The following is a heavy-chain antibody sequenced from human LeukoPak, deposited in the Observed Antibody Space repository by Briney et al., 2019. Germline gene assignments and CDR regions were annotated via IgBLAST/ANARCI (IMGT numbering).Heavy chain of an antibody. CDR1: GFTFTSSA. CDR3: ATNVAATGYYYGMDV. V-gene: IGHV1-58*02. J-gene: IGHJ6*02. CDR2: IVVGSGNT. Sequence: SVKVSCKASGFTFTSSAMQWVRQARGQRLEWIGWIVVGSGNTNYAQKFQERVTITRDMSTSTAYMELSSLRSEDTAVYYGATNVAATGYYYGMDVWGQGTTVTVSS. D-gene: IGHD2-15*01.